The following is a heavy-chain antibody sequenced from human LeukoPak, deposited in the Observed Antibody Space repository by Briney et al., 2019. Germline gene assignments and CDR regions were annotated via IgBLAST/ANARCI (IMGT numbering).Heavy chain of an antibody. J-gene: IGHJ4*02. D-gene: IGHD2-21*01. CDR3: ARGLPYCGGDCYSD. V-gene: IGHV3-33*03. CDR1: GFTFSSYG. CDR2: IWYDGSNK. Sequence: GGSLRLSCAASGFTFSSYGMHWVRQAPGKGLEWVAVIWYDGSNKYYADSVKGRFTISRDNAKNTLYLQMNSLRAEDTAVYYCARGLPYCGGDCYSDWGQGTLVTVSS.